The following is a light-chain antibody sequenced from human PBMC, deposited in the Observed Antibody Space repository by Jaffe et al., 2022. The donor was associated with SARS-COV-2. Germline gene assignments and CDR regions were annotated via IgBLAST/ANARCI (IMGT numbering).Light chain of an antibody. CDR2: AAS. CDR3: QQSYTSWWT. V-gene: IGKV1-39*01. CDR1: QNISSY. Sequence: DIQMTQSPSSLSASVGDRVTITCRASQNISSYLNWYQQKPGKAPNLLISAASTLQSGVPPRFSGGGSGTDFTLTISSLQPEDFATYYCQQSYTSWWTFGQGTKVEIK. J-gene: IGKJ1*01.